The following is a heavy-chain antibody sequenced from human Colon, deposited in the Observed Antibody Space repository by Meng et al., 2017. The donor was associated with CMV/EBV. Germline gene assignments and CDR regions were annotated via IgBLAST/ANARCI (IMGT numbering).Heavy chain of an antibody. D-gene: IGHD3-3*01. CDR1: GFSLSTSGVG. CDR2: IYWNGDK. J-gene: IGHJ4*02. Sequence: SGPTLVKPTQTLTLTCTFSGFSLSTSGVGVGWIRQPPGKALEWLALIYWNGDKLYIPSLKSRLTITKDTSKTQVVLTMTNMDPVDTATYYCAHLSYDFYPLYYFDYWGQGTLVTVSS. V-gene: IGHV2-5*01. CDR3: AHLSYDFYPLYYFDY.